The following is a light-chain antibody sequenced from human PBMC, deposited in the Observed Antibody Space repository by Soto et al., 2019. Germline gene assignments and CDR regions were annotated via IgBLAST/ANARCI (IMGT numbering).Light chain of an antibody. V-gene: IGKV4-1*01. CDR1: QNVLYSSNNKDY. CDR2: WAT. Sequence: DVVMTQSPDSLTVAMGERATINCKASQNVLYSSNNKDYLDWYQQRPGQRPKLLTYWATTRESGVPDRFSGRGSATDFTLTISSLQHEDVAVYYCQQYYDSPPTFGPGTKADIK. J-gene: IGKJ1*01. CDR3: QQYYDSPPT.